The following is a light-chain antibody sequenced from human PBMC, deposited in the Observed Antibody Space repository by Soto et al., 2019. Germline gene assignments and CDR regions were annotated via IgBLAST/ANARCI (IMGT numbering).Light chain of an antibody. V-gene: IGKV3D-15*01. CDR1: QGVSRN. Sequence: EIVMTKSPATLSVSRGERATLSCRASQGVSRNLAWYQQKPGQAPRLIIYDTSSRATGLPDRFSGGGSGTEFTLIISRLEPEDFAVYYCQHFSSYPLTFGGGAKVDIK. CDR3: QHFSSYPLT. CDR2: DTS. J-gene: IGKJ4*01.